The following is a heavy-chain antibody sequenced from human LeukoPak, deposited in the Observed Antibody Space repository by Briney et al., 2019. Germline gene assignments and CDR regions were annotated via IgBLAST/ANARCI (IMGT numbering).Heavy chain of an antibody. V-gene: IGHV4-34*01. J-gene: IGHJ6*02. Sequence: PSETLSLTCAVYGGSFSGYYWSWIRQPPGKGLEWIGEINHSGSTNYNPSLKSRVTISVDTSKNQFSLKLSSVTAADTAVYYCARHYYDSSGYYFGAYYYYYGMDVWGQGTTVTVSS. CDR3: ARHYYDSSGYYFGAYYYYYGMDV. CDR2: INHSGST. D-gene: IGHD3-22*01. CDR1: GGSFSGYY.